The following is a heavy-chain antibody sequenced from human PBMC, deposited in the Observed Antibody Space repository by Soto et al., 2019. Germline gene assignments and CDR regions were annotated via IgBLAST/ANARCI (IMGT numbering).Heavy chain of an antibody. CDR1: GGSFSGYY. J-gene: IGHJ4*02. V-gene: IGHV4-34*01. D-gene: IGHD2-15*01. CDR3: ARGVVVATATYSYFHY. CDR2: INHSGST. Sequence: PSETLSLTCAVYGGSFSGYYWSWIRQPPGKGLEWIGEINHSGSTNYNPSLKSRVTISVDTSKNQFSLKLSSVTAADTAVYYCARGVVVATATYSYFHYWGQATLVTVSS.